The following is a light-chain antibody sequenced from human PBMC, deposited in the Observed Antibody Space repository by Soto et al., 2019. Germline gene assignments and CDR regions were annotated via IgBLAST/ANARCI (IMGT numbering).Light chain of an antibody. CDR2: AAS. CDR1: QGISNY. Sequence: DVPMTQAPSSLSASVGDRVTITCRASQGISNYLAWYQQKPGKVPKLLIYAASILQSGVPSRFSGSGSGTDFTLTIRSLQPEDVATYYCQKYNSAPRTFGGGTKVEIK. J-gene: IGKJ4*01. V-gene: IGKV1-27*01. CDR3: QKYNSAPRT.